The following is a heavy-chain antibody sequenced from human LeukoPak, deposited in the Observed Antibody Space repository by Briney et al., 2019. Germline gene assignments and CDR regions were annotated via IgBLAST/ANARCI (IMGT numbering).Heavy chain of an antibody. CDR2: MNPNSGNT. CDR1: GYTFTSYD. Sequence: ASVKVSCEASGYTFTSYDINWVRQATGHGLEWMGWMNPNSGNTGYAQNFQGRVSMTRNTSISTAYMELSSLTSEDTAVYFCARVQSLWGGYRSQPFDYWGQGTLITVS. CDR3: ARVQSLWGGYRSQPFDY. J-gene: IGHJ4*02. D-gene: IGHD3-16*02. V-gene: IGHV1-8*01.